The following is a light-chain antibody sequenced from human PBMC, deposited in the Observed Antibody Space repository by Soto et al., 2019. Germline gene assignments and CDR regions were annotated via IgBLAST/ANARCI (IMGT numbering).Light chain of an antibody. CDR3: QQYNNWPRIT. J-gene: IGKJ5*01. CDR2: DAS. V-gene: IGKV1-5*01. CDR1: QNIRNW. Sequence: IQVTLSPSTLSASAGDSVTITCRASQNIRNWLAWYQQKPGKAPNPLIYDASSLKSGVPARFSGSGSGTEFTLTISSLQSEDFAVYYCQQYNNWPRITFGQGTRLE.